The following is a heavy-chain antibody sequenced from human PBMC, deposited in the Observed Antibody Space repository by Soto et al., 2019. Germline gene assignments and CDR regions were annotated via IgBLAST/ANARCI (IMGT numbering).Heavy chain of an antibody. CDR1: GYTINSYA. D-gene: IGHD4-17*01. Sequence: ASVEVSCTASGYTINSYARHWVRQAPGQRLEWMGWINAGNGNTKYSQKFRGRVTITRDTSTSTAYMEMSSLRSDDTAVYYCARDGYGALPIDSWGQGTLVTVSS. CDR2: INAGNGNT. J-gene: IGHJ4*02. CDR3: ARDGYGALPIDS. V-gene: IGHV1-3*01.